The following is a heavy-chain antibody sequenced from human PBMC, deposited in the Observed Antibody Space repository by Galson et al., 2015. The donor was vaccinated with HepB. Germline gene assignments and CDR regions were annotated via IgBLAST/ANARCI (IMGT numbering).Heavy chain of an antibody. D-gene: IGHD2-2*02. CDR1: GFTFSSYA. CDR2: IWSDGINK. V-gene: IGHV3-33*08. Sequence: SLRLSCAASGFTFSSYAMHWVRQAPGEGLEWVAVIWSDGINKYYGDSVRGRFTVSRDNSKNTLYLQMNSLRVEDTAVYYCARSDLAIPGDYWGQGTLVTVSS. J-gene: IGHJ4*02. CDR3: ARSDLAIPGDY.